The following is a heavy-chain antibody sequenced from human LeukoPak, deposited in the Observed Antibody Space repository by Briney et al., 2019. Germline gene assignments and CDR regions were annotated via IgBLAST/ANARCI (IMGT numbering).Heavy chain of an antibody. CDR1: GYRFTDYW. D-gene: IGHD1-7*01. CDR3: ARGAAGTTPDYYYFGLDV. CDR2: IYPGDSDT. V-gene: IGHV5-51*01. J-gene: IGHJ6*02. Sequence: GESLKISCKGSGYRFTDYWVGWVRQMPGKGLEWMGIIYPGDSDTRYSPSFQGQVTISAHTSINTAHLQWSSLKASDTAMYYCARGAAGTTPDYYYFGLDVWGQGTTVRVSS.